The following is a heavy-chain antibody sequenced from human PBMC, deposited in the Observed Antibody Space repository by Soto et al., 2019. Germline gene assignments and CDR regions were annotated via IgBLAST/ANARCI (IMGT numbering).Heavy chain of an antibody. J-gene: IGHJ4*02. D-gene: IGHD6-13*01. CDR1: GGSISSYY. Sequence: SETLSLTCTVSGGSISSYYWSWIRQPPGKGLEWIGYIYYSGSTNYNPSLKSRVTISVDTSKNQFSLKLSSVTAADTAVYYCARQDRGGSSWYPALFDYWGQGTLVTVSS. V-gene: IGHV4-59*08. CDR2: IYYSGST. CDR3: ARQDRGGSSWYPALFDY.